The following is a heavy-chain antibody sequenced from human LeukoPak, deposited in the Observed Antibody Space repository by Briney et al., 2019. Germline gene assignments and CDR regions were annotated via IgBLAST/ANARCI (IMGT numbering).Heavy chain of an antibody. CDR1: GFTFSSYA. V-gene: IGHV3-23*01. J-gene: IGHJ4*02. CDR3: AKDVQMATII. CDR2: ISGSGGST. Sequence: PGGPLRLSCAASGFTFSSYAMSWVRQAPGKGLEGVSAISGSGGSTYYADSVKGRFTISRDNSKNTLYLQMNSLRAEDTAVYYCAKDVQMATIIWGQGTLVTVSS. D-gene: IGHD5-24*01.